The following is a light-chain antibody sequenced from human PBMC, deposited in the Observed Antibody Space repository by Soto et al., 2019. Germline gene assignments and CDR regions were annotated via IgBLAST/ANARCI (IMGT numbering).Light chain of an antibody. CDR2: EGS. J-gene: IGLJ2*01. CDR1: SSDVGSYNL. Sequence: QSALTQPASVSGSPGQSITISCTGTSSDVGSYNLVSWYQQHPGKAPKLMIYEGSKRPSGVSNRFSGSKSGNTASLTISGLQDEDEDDYYCCSYAGSNTLVFGGGTKLTVL. V-gene: IGLV2-23*01. CDR3: CSYAGSNTLV.